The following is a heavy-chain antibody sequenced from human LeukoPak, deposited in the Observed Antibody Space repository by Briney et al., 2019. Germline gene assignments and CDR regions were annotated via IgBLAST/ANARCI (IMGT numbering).Heavy chain of an antibody. CDR1: GGSISGSNW. D-gene: IGHD6-13*01. CDR3: ARAGQQLVNWFDP. Sequence: SGTLSLTCAVSGGSISGSNWWWWGRQPRREVVGWIGEIYHSGSTNYNPSLKSRVTISVDKSKNQFSLKLSSVTAADTAVYYCARAGQQLVNWFDPWGQGTLVTVSS. CDR2: IYHSGST. V-gene: IGHV4-4*02. J-gene: IGHJ5*02.